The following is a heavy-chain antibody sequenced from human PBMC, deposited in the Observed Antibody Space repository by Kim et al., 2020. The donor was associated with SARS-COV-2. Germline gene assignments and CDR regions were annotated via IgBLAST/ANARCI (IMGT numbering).Heavy chain of an antibody. CDR2: IYYSGST. CDR3: ARSSYGGNSVYAFDI. D-gene: IGHD4-17*01. Sequence: SETLSLTCTVSGGSISSYYWSWIRQPPGKGLEWIGYIYYSGSTNYNPSLKSRVTISVDTSKNQFSLKLSSVTAADTAVYYCARSSYGGNSVYAFDIWGQGTMVTVSS. J-gene: IGHJ3*02. V-gene: IGHV4-59*08. CDR1: GGSISSYY.